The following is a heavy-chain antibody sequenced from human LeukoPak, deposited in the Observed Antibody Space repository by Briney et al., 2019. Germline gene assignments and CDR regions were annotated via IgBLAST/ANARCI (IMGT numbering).Heavy chain of an antibody. CDR3: ARENSGSLDY. CDR1: GFTFSSYS. J-gene: IGHJ4*02. D-gene: IGHD1-26*01. CDR2: ISSSSSAI. V-gene: IGHV3-48*04. Sequence: SGGSLRLSCAASGFTFSSYSMNWVRQAPGKGLEWVSYISSSSSAIYYADSVKGRFTISRDNAKNSLYLQMNSLRAEDTAVYYCARENSGSLDYWGQGTLVTVSS.